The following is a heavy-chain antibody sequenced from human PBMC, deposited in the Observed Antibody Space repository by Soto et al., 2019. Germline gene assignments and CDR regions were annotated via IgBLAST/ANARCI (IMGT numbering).Heavy chain of an antibody. V-gene: IGHV4-30-2*01. Sequence: PSETLSLTCAVSGGSISSGGYSWTWIRQPPGKGLEWIGYIYHSGTTYYNPSLKSRVTISVDRSKNQFSLKLSSVTAADTAVYYCASFAALMGCFAPWGRGTLVPVSS. CDR2: IYHSGTT. J-gene: IGHJ5*02. D-gene: IGHD3-10*01. CDR3: ASFAALMGCFAP. CDR1: GGSISSGGYS.